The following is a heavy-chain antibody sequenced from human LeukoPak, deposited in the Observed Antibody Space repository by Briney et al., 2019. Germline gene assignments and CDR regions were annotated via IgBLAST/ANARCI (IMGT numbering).Heavy chain of an antibody. D-gene: IGHD3-10*01. V-gene: IGHV3-7*01. CDR3: ARVWT. CDR1: GFTLRSYW. J-gene: IGHJ5*02. CDR2: IKQEGSEK. Sequence: GGSLRLSRAASGFTLRSYWMSWVRQAPGKGLEWVANIKQEGSEKYYVDSVKGPFPISRDNAKKPLYLQMNSLRAEDTAVYYCARVWTCGPGTLVTVSS.